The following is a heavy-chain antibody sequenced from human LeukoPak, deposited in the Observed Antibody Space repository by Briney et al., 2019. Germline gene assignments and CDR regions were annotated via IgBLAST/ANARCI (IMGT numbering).Heavy chain of an antibody. V-gene: IGHV3-7*04. J-gene: IGHJ6*02. D-gene: IGHD5-18*01. Sequence: PGGSLRLSCAASGFTFSSYWMSWVRQAPGKGLEWVANIKQDGSEKYYVDSVKGRFTISRDNAKNSLYLQMNSLRAEDTAVYYCARGPDTAMATYYYYYGMDVWGQGTTVTVSS. CDR1: GFTFSSYW. CDR2: IKQDGSEK. CDR3: ARGPDTAMATYYYYYGMDV.